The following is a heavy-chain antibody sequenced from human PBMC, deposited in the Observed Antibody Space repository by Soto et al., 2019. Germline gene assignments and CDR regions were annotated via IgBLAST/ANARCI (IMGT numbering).Heavy chain of an antibody. Sequence: QVQLQESGPGLVKPSETLSLTCTVSGGSVSSGSYYWSWIRHPPGKGLEWIGYIYYSGSTNYNPSLKGRVTISVDTSKNQFSLKLSSVTAADTAVYYCARGSSWYVDWGQGTLVTVSS. CDR2: IYYSGST. D-gene: IGHD6-13*01. V-gene: IGHV4-61*01. CDR3: ARGSSWYVD. CDR1: GGSVSSGSYY. J-gene: IGHJ4*02.